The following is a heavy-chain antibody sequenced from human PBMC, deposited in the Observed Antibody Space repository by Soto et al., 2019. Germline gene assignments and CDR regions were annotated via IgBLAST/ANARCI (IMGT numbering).Heavy chain of an antibody. CDR1: GGSIRVQSYY. Sequence: SETLSLTCTVSGGSIRVQSYYWTWIRQTPGKGLEWVGSSYYSGTSYFNPALKGRITISVDTSTNQFSLRLTSVTAADTAVYYCTRRYNWNDYYFDHWGQGTLVTVSS. CDR2: SYYSGTS. CDR3: TRRYNWNDYYFDH. D-gene: IGHD1-20*01. V-gene: IGHV4-39*01. J-gene: IGHJ4*02.